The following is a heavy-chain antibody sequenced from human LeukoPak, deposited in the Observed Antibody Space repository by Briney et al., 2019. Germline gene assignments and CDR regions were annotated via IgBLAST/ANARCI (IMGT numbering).Heavy chain of an antibody. Sequence: GGSLRLSCAASGFTFSSYGMHWVRQAPGKGLEWVAVIWYDGSNKYYADSVKGRFTISRDNSKNTLYLQMNSLRAEDTAVYYCARGNYGDYLPRYWGQGTLVTVFS. V-gene: IGHV3-33*01. J-gene: IGHJ4*02. CDR1: GFTFSSYG. D-gene: IGHD4-17*01. CDR2: IWYDGSNK. CDR3: ARGNYGDYLPRY.